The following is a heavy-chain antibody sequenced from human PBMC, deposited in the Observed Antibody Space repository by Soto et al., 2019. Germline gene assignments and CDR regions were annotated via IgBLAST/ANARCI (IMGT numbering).Heavy chain of an antibody. CDR2: ISYDGSNK. D-gene: IGHD2-2*01. Sequence: GGSLRLSCAASGFTFSSYAMHWVRQAPGKGLEWVAVISYDGSNKYYADSVKGRFTISRDNSKNTLYLQMNSLRAEDTAVYYCARDLVVPAAKKYYYGMDVWGQGTTVTVSS. CDR1: GFTFSSYA. V-gene: IGHV3-30-3*01. J-gene: IGHJ6*02. CDR3: ARDLVVPAAKKYYYGMDV.